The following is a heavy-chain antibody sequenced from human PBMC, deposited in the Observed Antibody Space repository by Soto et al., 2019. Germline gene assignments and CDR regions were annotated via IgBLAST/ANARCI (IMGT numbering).Heavy chain of an antibody. J-gene: IGHJ6*02. CDR1: GFTCSSYP. V-gene: IGHV3-30-3*01. Sequence: GGSLRLSCAASGFTCSSYPMHWVRQAPGKGLEWVAVISYDGSNKFYADSVKGRFSISRDNSKNTLYLQMNSLRTEDTAVYYCARDRPRSGSYYNPPQYHYGLDVWGQGTTVTVSS. CDR2: ISYDGSNK. D-gene: IGHD3-10*01. CDR3: ARDRPRSGSYYNPPQYHYGLDV.